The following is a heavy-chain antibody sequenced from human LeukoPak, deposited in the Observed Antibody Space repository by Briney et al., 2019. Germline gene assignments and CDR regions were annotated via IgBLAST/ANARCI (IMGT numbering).Heavy chain of an antibody. V-gene: IGHV4-38-2*02. CDR3: ARVYGDPTLDY. CDR1: GYSISSGYY. CDR2: IYYTGNT. Sequence: SETLSLTCTVSGYSISSGYYWGWIRQPPGKGLEWIGSIYYTGNTYYNPSLKSRVTISVDTPTNQFSLKLTSVTAADTAVYYCARVYGDPTLDYWGQGTLVTVSS. J-gene: IGHJ4*02. D-gene: IGHD4-17*01.